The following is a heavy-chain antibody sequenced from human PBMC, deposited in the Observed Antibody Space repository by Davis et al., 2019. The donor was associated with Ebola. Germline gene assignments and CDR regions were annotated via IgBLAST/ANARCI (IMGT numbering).Heavy chain of an antibody. Sequence: GGSLRLSCTASGFTFSNYAMSWVPQAPGKGQNWPQAISGSGGSTYYAASVKGRFTISRENSKNTLYLQMNSLRAEDTAVYYCAKGVVITTGIFDYWGQGTLVTVSS. CDR3: AKGVVITTGIFDY. V-gene: IGHV3-23*01. CDR1: GFTFSNYA. CDR2: ISGSGGST. D-gene: IGHD3-22*01. J-gene: IGHJ4*02.